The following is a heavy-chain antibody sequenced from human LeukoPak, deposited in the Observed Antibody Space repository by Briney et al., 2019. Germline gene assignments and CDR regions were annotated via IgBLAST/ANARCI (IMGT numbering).Heavy chain of an antibody. J-gene: IGHJ4*02. CDR3: ARGDGYNEGYFDY. Sequence: PSETLSLTCTVSGGSISIDYWSWIRQPRGKGLEWIGYIYYSGSTKYNPSLKSRVTISGDTSKNQFSLKLSSVTAADTAVDYCARGDGYNEGYFDYWGQGTLVTVSS. CDR1: GGSISIDY. D-gene: IGHD5-24*01. CDR2: IYYSGST. V-gene: IGHV4-59*01.